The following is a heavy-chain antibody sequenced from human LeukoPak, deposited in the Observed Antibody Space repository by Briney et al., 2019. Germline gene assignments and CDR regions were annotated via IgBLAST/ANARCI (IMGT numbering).Heavy chain of an antibody. V-gene: IGHV6-1*01. D-gene: IGHD3-22*01. CDR1: GDSVSSNSAA. CDR2: TYYRSKWYN. Sequence: PSQTLSLTCAISGDSVSSNSAAWNWISQSPSRGLEWLGRTYYRSKWYNDYAVSVRSRITIKPDTSKSQFSLQLNSVTPEDTAVYYCARDKYYDTSASYYFDYWGQGTPVTVSS. CDR3: ARDKYYDTSASYYFDY. J-gene: IGHJ4*02.